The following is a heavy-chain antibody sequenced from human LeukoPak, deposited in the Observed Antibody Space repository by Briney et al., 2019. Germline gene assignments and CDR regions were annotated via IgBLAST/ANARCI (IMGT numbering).Heavy chain of an antibody. CDR3: ANNDYGDLGGY. CDR2: ISSSSSHI. D-gene: IGHD4-17*01. Sequence: PGGSLRLSCATSGFTFSSYSMNWVRQAPGKGLEWVSSISSSSSHIYYADSVKGRFTISRDNAKKSLYLQMNSLRVEDTAVYYCANNDYGDLGGYWGQGTLVTVSS. J-gene: IGHJ4*02. V-gene: IGHV3-21*01. CDR1: GFTFSSYS.